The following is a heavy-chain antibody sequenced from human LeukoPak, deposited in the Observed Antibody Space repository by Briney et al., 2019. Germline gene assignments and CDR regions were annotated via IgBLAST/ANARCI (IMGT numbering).Heavy chain of an antibody. Sequence: ASVKVSCKVSGYSLTELSMHWVRQTPGEGLEWMGGLDPEDGEAIYAQKFQGRVTMTEDTSTDTAYMELSSLRSDDTAVYYCTLPYFYDTSGPIPWGQGTLVTVSS. D-gene: IGHD3-22*01. J-gene: IGHJ1*01. CDR3: TLPYFYDTSGPIP. CDR2: LDPEDGEA. CDR1: GYSLTELS. V-gene: IGHV1-24*01.